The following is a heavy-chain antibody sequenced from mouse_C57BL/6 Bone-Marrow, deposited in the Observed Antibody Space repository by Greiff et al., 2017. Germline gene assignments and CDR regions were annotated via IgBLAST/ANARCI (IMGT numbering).Heavy chain of an antibody. CDR1: GYTFTSYW. CDR3: ARLNCSDSIDY. D-gene: IGHD4-1*02. J-gene: IGHJ4*01. V-gene: IGHV1-72*01. Sequence: QVQLQQPGAELVKPGASVKLSCKASGYTFTSYWINWVKQRPGPGLEWIGWIDPSSGSTKYNEKFKSKATLTVDKPSSTAYMQLSSLTSEDSAVYYCARLNCSDSIDYWGQGTSVTVSS. CDR2: IDPSSGST.